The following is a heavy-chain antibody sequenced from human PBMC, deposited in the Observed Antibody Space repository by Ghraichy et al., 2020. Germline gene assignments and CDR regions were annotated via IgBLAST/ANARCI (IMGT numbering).Heavy chain of an antibody. D-gene: IGHD3-22*01. V-gene: IGHV3-23*01. CDR2: ISGSGGST. Sequence: GGSLRLSCAASGFTFSSYAMSWVRQAPGKGLEWVSAISGSGGSTYYADSVKGRFTISRDNSKNTLYLQMNSLRAEDTAVYYCAKDSYDSCGYPVGWFDPWGQGTLVTVSS. J-gene: IGHJ5*02. CDR3: AKDSYDSCGYPVGWFDP. CDR1: GFTFSSYA.